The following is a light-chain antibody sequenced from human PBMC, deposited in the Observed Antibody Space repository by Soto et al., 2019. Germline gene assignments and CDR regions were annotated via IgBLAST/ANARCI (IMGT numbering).Light chain of an antibody. V-gene: IGLV2-14*01. CDR2: DVS. CDR3: SSYTSSSTLEV. Sequence: QSVLTQPASVSGSPGQSITISCTGTSSDVGGYNYVSWYQQHPGKAPKLMIYDVSNRPSGVSNRFSGSKSGNTASLTISGLQAKDEADYYCSSYTSSSTLEVFGTGTKVTVL. J-gene: IGLJ1*01. CDR1: SSDVGGYNY.